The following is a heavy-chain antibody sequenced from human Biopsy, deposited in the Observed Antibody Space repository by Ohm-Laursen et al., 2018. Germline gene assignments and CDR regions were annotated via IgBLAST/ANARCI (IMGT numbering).Heavy chain of an antibody. Sequence: GASVKVSCKTSGGTFNSYVITWVRQAPGQGLEWMGRIIPTFGTPTYAPDFQGRVTFTADKSTGTATLDLRSLTSEDTAVYYCAGGAAKGYPYDHWGQGTLVTVSS. CDR2: IIPTFGTP. J-gene: IGHJ5*02. D-gene: IGHD6-13*01. CDR1: GGTFNSYV. V-gene: IGHV1-69*06. CDR3: AGGAAKGYPYDH.